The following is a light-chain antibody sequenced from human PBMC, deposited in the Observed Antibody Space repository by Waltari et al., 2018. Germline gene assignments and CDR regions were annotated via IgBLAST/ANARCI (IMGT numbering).Light chain of an antibody. V-gene: IGKV3-11*01. CDR1: QSVSSY. J-gene: IGKJ4*01. Sequence: EIVLTQSPATLSLSPGARATLSCRASQSVSSYLAWYQQKPGQAPRLLIYDASNRATGIPARFSCSGSGTDFTLTINSLESEDFAVYYCQQRSNWQLTFGGGTKVEIK. CDR2: DAS. CDR3: QQRSNWQLT.